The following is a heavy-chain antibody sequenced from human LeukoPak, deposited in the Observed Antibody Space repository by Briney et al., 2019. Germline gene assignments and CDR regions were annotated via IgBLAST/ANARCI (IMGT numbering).Heavy chain of an antibody. CDR1: GFTFNRYG. J-gene: IGHJ4*02. Sequence: GGSLRLSCAASGFTFNRYGMHWVRQAPRKGVEYVSGISSDGSSTYYANSVKGRFTISRDNSKNTLYLHMDSLRVEDMAVYYCARDSGGSYDYWGQGTLVTVSS. CDR2: ISSDGSST. CDR3: ARDSGGSYDY. D-gene: IGHD2-15*01. V-gene: IGHV3-64*01.